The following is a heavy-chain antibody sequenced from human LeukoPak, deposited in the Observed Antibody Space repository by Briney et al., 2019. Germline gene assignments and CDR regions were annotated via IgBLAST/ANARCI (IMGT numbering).Heavy chain of an antibody. Sequence: QASETLSLTCTVSGGSISSYYWSWIRQPPGKGLEWIGYIYYSGSTNYNPSLKSRVTISVDTSKNQFSLKLSSVTAADTAVYYCARQRSRDGYNRYYFDYWGQGTLVTVSS. D-gene: IGHD5-24*01. V-gene: IGHV4-59*08. J-gene: IGHJ4*02. CDR2: IYYSGST. CDR3: ARQRSRDGYNRYYFDY. CDR1: GGSISSYY.